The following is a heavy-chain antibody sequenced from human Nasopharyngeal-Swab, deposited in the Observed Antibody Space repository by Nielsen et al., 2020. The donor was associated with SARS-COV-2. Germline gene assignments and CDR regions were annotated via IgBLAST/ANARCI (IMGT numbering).Heavy chain of an antibody. D-gene: IGHD3-10*01. CDR1: GGSFSGYY. V-gene: IGHV4-34*01. CDR2: INHSGST. Sequence: GSLRLSCAVYGGSFSGYYWSWIRQPPGKGLEWIGEINHSGSTNYNPSLKSRVTISVDTSKNQFSLKLSSVTAADTAVYYCATPRYYYGSGSYGGMDVWGQGTTVTVSS. CDR3: ATPRYYYGSGSYGGMDV. J-gene: IGHJ6*02.